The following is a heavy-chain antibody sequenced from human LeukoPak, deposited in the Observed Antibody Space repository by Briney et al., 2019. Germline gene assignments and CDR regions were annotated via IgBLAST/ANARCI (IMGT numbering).Heavy chain of an antibody. D-gene: IGHD3-10*01. J-gene: IGHJ6*03. CDR1: GFTFSSYA. V-gene: IGHV3-23*01. CDR2: ISGSGGST. CDR3: AKEGTYGSGSYYSDYYYMYV. Sequence: GGSLRLSCAASGFTFSSYAMSWVRQAPGKGLEWVSAISGSGGSTYYADSVKGRFTISRDNSKNTLYLQMNSVRAEDTAVYYCAKEGTYGSGSYYSDYYYMYVWGKGTTGTVSS.